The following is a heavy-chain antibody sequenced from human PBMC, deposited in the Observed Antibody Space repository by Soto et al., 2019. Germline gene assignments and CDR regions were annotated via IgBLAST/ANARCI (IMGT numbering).Heavy chain of an antibody. Sequence: QVQLVQSGAEVKKPGSSVKVSCKASGGTFSSYTISWVRQAPGQGLEWMGRIIPILGIANYAQKFQGRVPIAAEKSASTASMELSRLRSEDTAVYYCARWGGTVVVVAASASYGMDVWGQGTTVTVSS. D-gene: IGHD2-15*01. CDR1: GGTFSSYT. CDR2: IIPILGIA. J-gene: IGHJ6*02. CDR3: ARWGGTVVVVAASASYGMDV. V-gene: IGHV1-69*02.